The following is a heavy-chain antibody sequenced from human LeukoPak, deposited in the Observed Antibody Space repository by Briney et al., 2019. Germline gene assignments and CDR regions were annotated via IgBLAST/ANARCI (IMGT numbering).Heavy chain of an antibody. V-gene: IGHV3-53*01. CDR2: IYSDTKT. Sequence: PGGSLRLTCAASGFTVSSNYVSWVRQAPGKGLEWVSVIYSDTKTNYADSVKGRFTISRDNSKNTLYLQMNSLRAEDTAVYYCARVSAFYFDSGGYPTVSYAFDIWGQGTMVTVSS. J-gene: IGHJ3*02. CDR1: GFTVSSNY. D-gene: IGHD3-22*01. CDR3: ARVSAFYFDSGGYPTVSYAFDI.